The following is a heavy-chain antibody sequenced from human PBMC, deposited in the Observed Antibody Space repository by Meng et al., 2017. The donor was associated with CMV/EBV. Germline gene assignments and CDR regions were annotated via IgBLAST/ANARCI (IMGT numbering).Heavy chain of an antibody. V-gene: IGHV1-69*02. CDR3: ARISSTSCPDL. Sequence: SVKVSCKASGGTFSSYPISWVRQAPGQGLEWMGRIIPILGIANYAQKFQGRVTITADKSTSTAYMELSSLRSEDTAVYYCARISSTSCPDLWGRGTLVTVSS. D-gene: IGHD2-2*01. J-gene: IGHJ2*01. CDR2: IIPILGIA. CDR1: GGTFSSYP.